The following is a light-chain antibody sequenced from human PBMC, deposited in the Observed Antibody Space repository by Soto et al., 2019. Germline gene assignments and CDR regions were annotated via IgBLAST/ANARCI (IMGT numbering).Light chain of an antibody. V-gene: IGLV2-14*01. CDR1: SSDVGGYDY. J-gene: IGLJ2*01. CDR2: EVI. CDR3: SSYTTSSALV. Sequence: QSSLTQCASVSGSPGQSITIPCTGTSSDVGGYDYVSWYQQHPGKAPKLIIYEVIKRPSGVSHRFSGSKSGNTASLTISGLQTEDEADYYCSSYTTSSALVFGGGTKVTVL.